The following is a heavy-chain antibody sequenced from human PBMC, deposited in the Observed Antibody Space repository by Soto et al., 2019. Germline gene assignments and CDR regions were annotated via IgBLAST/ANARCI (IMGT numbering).Heavy chain of an antibody. CDR1: GFTFSSYA. Sequence: QVQLVESGGGVVQPGRSLRLSCAASGFTFSSYAMHWVRQAPGKGLEWVAVISYDGSNKYYADSVKGRFTISRDNSKNTLYLQMNSLRAEDTAVYYCARDGGLWFGELFKEGEDYWGQGTLVTVSS. D-gene: IGHD3-10*01. J-gene: IGHJ4*02. V-gene: IGHV3-30-3*01. CDR3: ARDGGLWFGELFKEGEDY. CDR2: ISYDGSNK.